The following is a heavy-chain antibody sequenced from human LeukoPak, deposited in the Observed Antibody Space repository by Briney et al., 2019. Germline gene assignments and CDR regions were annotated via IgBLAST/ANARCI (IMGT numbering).Heavy chain of an antibody. Sequence: GGSLRLSCAASGFTFSSYAMRWVRQAPGKGLEWVSTVSGSGRTTYYADSAKGRFTISRDNSKNTLYLRMDTPRAEDTAVYYCARGAALAAPATDYWGQGTLVTVSS. V-gene: IGHV3-23*01. D-gene: IGHD6-13*01. CDR1: GFTFSSYA. J-gene: IGHJ4*02. CDR3: ARGAALAAPATDY. CDR2: VSGSGRTT.